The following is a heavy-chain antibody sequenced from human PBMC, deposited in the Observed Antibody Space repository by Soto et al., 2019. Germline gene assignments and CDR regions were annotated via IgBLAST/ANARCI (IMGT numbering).Heavy chain of an antibody. CDR3: ARDLVMCSSTSCQEYYYYYMDV. CDR1: GFTFSSYW. Sequence: GGSLRLSCAASGFTFSSYWMHWVRQAPGKGLVWVSRINSDGSSTSYADSVKGRFTISRDNAKNTLYLQMNSLRAEDTAVYYCARDLVMCSSTSCQEYYYYYMDVWGKGTTVTVS. CDR2: INSDGSST. V-gene: IGHV3-74*01. D-gene: IGHD2-2*01. J-gene: IGHJ6*03.